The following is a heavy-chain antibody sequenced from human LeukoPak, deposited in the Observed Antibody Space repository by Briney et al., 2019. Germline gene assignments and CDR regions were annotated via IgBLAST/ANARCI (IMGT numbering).Heavy chain of an antibody. CDR3: ARADGFWSGYYTEYNWFDP. J-gene: IGHJ5*02. V-gene: IGHV4-59*01. CDR1: GGSISSYY. Sequence: SETLSLTCTVSGGSISSYYWSWIRQPPGKGLEWIGYIYYSGSTNYNPSLKSRVTISVDTSKNQFSLKLSSVTAADTAVYYCARADGFWSGYYTEYNWFDPWGQGTLVTVSS. D-gene: IGHD3-3*01. CDR2: IYYSGST.